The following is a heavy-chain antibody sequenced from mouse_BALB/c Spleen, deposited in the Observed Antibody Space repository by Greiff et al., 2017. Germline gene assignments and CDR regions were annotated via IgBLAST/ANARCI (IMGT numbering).Heavy chain of an antibody. Sequence: QVQLQQPGAELVKPGAPVKLSCKASGYTFTSYWMNWVKQRPGRGLEWIGRIDPSDSETHYNQKFKDKATLTVDKSSSTAYIQLSSLTSENSAVYFCARSGGFYYGSSDAMDYWGQGTSVTVSS. J-gene: IGHJ4*01. D-gene: IGHD1-1*01. CDR2: IDPSDSET. V-gene: IGHV1-69*02. CDR3: ARSGGFYYGSSDAMDY. CDR1: GYTFTSYW.